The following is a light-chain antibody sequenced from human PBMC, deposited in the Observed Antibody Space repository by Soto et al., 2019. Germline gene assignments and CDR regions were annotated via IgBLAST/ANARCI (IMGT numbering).Light chain of an antibody. CDR1: SSDVGGYNF. J-gene: IGLJ3*02. CDR3: CSYAGSNNLV. CDR2: EVS. Sequence: QSALTQPTSASGSPGQSVTISCTGTSSDVGGYNFVSWYQQHPGKAPKLLIYEVSKRPSGVPDRFSGSKSGNTASLTVSGLQAEDEADYYCCSYAGSNNLVFGGGTKVTVL. V-gene: IGLV2-8*01.